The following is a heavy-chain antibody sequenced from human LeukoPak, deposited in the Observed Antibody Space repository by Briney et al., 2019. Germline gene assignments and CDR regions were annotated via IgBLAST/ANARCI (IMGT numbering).Heavy chain of an antibody. J-gene: IGHJ4*02. V-gene: IGHV1-69*05. CDR3: ASRGYSYGPPDNPFDY. CDR2: IIPIFGTA. D-gene: IGHD5-18*01. Sequence: SVKVSCKASGGTFSSYAISWVRQAPGQGLEWMGGIIPIFGTANYAQKFQGRVTITTDESTSTAHMELSSLRSEDTAVYYCASRGYSYGPPDNPFDYWGQGTLDTVSS. CDR1: GGTFSSYA.